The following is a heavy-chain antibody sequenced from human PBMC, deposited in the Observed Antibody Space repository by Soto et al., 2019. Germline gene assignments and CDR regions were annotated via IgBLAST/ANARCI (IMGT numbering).Heavy chain of an antibody. Sequence: SVKVSCKASGGTFSSYAISWVRQAPGQGLEWMGGIIPIFGTANYAQKFQGRVTITADESTSTAYMELSSLRSEDTAVYYCASSEGYRYAINYFDYWGQGTLVTVSS. CDR1: GGTFSSYA. D-gene: IGHD5-18*01. CDR2: IIPIFGTA. J-gene: IGHJ4*02. CDR3: ASSEGYRYAINYFDY. V-gene: IGHV1-69*13.